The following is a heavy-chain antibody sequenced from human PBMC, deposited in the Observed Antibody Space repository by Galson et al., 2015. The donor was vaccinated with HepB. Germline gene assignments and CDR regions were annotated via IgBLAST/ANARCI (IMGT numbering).Heavy chain of an antibody. J-gene: IGHJ4*02. CDR2: ISWNSGSI. V-gene: IGHV3-9*01. D-gene: IGHD6-6*01. Sequence: SLRLSCAASGFTFDDYAMHWVRQAPGKGLEWVSGISWNSGSIGYADSVKGRFTISRDNAKNSLYLQMNSLRAEDTALYYCAKDIESSSSGFVYWGQGTLVTVSS. CDR3: AKDIESSSSGFVY. CDR1: GFTFDDYA.